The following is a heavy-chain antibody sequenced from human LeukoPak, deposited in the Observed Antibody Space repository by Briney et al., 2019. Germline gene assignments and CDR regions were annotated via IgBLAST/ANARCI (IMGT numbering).Heavy chain of an antibody. CDR3: ARPAAGDDAFDI. D-gene: IGHD6-13*01. CDR2: INLSGGST. CDR1: GYTFTSYY. J-gene: IGHJ3*02. V-gene: IGHV1-46*03. Sequence: ASVKVSCKASGYTFTSYYMHWVRQAPGQGLEWMGIINLSGGSTSYAQKFQGRVTMTRDTSTSTVYMELSSLRSEDTAVYYCARPAAGDDAFDIWGQGTMVTVSS.